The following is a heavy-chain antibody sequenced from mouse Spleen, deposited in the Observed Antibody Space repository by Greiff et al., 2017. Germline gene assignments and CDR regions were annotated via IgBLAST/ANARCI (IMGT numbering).Heavy chain of an antibody. J-gene: IGHJ4*01. Sequence: VQLQQSGAELVRPGSSVKLSCKASGYTFTSYWMHWVKQRPIQGLEWIGNIDPSDSETHYNQKFKDKATLTVDKSSSTAYMQLSSLTSEDSAVYYCARKDDGYSGAMDYWGQGTSVTVSS. CDR1: GYTFTSYW. CDR3: ARKDDGYSGAMDY. V-gene: IGHV1-52*01. D-gene: IGHD2-3*01. CDR2: IDPSDSET.